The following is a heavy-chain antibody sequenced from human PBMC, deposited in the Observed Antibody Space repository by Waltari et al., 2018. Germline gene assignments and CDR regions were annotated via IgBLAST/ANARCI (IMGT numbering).Heavy chain of an antibody. CDR1: GFTVSSNY. Sequence: EVQLVESGGGLIQPGGSLRLSCAASGFTVSSNYMSWVRQAPGKGLDGVSVIDCGRSNYYAYSVKGRFTISRDNSKNPLYLQMNSLRAEDTAVYYCARAGAYSSGWNDAFDIWGQGTMVTVSS. J-gene: IGHJ3*02. CDR2: IDCGRSN. CDR3: ARAGAYSSGWNDAFDI. D-gene: IGHD6-19*01. V-gene: IGHV3-53*01.